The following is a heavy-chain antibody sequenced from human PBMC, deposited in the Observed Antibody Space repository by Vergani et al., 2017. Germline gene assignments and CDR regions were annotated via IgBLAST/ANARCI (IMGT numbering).Heavy chain of an antibody. Sequence: EVQLVESGGGLVKPGGSLRLSCAASGFTFSSYSMNWVRQAPGKGLEWVSSISSSSSYIYYAVSVKGRFTISRDNAKNSLYLQMNSLRAEDTAVYYCARGYYCSSTSCSIPDVYYMDVWGKGTTVTVSS. CDR2: ISSSSSYI. CDR1: GFTFSSYS. V-gene: IGHV3-21*01. D-gene: IGHD2-2*01. J-gene: IGHJ6*03. CDR3: ARGYYCSSTSCSIPDVYYMDV.